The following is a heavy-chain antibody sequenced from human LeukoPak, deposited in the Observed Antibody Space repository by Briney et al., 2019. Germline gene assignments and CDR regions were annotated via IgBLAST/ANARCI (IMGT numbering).Heavy chain of an antibody. J-gene: IGHJ4*02. Sequence: ASVKVSCKASGYTFTSYDINWVRQATGQGLEWMGWMNPNSGNTGYAQKFQGRVTMTRNTSISTAYMELSSLRSEDTAVYYCARGLEMATITPFDYWGQGTLVTVSS. D-gene: IGHD5-24*01. CDR2: MNPNSGNT. CDR1: GYTFTSYD. CDR3: ARGLEMATITPFDY. V-gene: IGHV1-8*01.